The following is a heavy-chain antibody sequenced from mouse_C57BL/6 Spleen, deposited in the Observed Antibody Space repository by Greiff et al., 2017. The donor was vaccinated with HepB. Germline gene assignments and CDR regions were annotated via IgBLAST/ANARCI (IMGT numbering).Heavy chain of an antibody. J-gene: IGHJ1*03. D-gene: IGHD1-1*01. CDR3: ARGEELRWYFDV. Sequence: VQLQQSGPELVKPGASVKISCKASGYAFSSSWMNWVKQRPGKGLEWIGRIYPGDGDTNYNGKFKGKATLTADKSSSTAYMQLSSLTSEDSAVYFCARGEELRWYFDVWGTGTTVTVSS. CDR2: IYPGDGDT. CDR1: GYAFSSSW. V-gene: IGHV1-82*01.